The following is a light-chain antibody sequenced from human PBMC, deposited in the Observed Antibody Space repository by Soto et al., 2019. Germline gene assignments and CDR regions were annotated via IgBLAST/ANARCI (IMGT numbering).Light chain of an antibody. CDR2: DAS. CDR3: QERSTWPA. J-gene: IGKJ2*01. Sequence: EIVLTQSPATLSLSPGERATLSCRASQSVSSYLAWYQQKPGQAPRLLIYDASNRATGIPARFTVSGSGTAFTLTISSLDPEDFAVYYCQERSTWPAFGQGNQLEIK. CDR1: QSVSSY. V-gene: IGKV3-11*01.